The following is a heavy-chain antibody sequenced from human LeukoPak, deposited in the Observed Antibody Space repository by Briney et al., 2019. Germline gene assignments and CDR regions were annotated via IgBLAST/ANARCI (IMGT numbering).Heavy chain of an antibody. Sequence: GGSLRLSCAASGFTFSTYSMNWVRQAPGRGLEWVSSISSTSYYIYYADSVKGRLTISRYNAKNSLYLQMNSLRAEDTAVYYCAKDFSGSSGFSDYWGQGTLVTVSS. CDR2: ISSTSYYI. CDR3: AKDFSGSSGFSDY. J-gene: IGHJ4*02. CDR1: GFTFSTYS. D-gene: IGHD3-22*01. V-gene: IGHV3-21*04.